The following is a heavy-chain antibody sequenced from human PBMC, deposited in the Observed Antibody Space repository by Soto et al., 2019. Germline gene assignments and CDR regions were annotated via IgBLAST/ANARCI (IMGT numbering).Heavy chain of an antibody. CDR1: GNTFTSYS. V-gene: IGHV5-51*01. Sequence: LKISCKASGNTFTSYSLGWVRQMPGECLEWIGIIYLGDSDTRYSPSFQGQVTISADKSINTAYLQWSSLKASDTAMYYCARHGVVYYYEWGGYRCDAFAVWGQGTMVTVSS. CDR3: ARHGVVYYYEWGGYRCDAFAV. J-gene: IGHJ3*01. D-gene: IGHD3-16*02. CDR2: IYLGDSDT.